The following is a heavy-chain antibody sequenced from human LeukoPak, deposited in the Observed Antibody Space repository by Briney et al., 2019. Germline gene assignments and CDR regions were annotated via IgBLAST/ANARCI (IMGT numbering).Heavy chain of an antibody. Sequence: SETLSLTCTVSGGSMSSYYWSWIRQSPGKGLEWIGYIYYSGSTNYNPSLKSRVTISVDTSKNQFSLKLSSVTAVDTAVYYCARGPVGGATYYDGDAFDIWGQGTMVTVSS. J-gene: IGHJ3*02. CDR2: IYYSGST. CDR3: ARGPVGGATYYDGDAFDI. CDR1: GGSMSSYY. D-gene: IGHD1-26*01. V-gene: IGHV4-59*01.